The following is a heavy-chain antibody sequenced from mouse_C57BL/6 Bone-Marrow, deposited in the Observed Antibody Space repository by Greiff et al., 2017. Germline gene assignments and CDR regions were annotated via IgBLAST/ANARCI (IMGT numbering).Heavy chain of an antibody. CDR2: INPYNGGT. V-gene: IGHV1-19*01. CDR3: ARKATTDY. Sequence: EVQLQQSGPVLVKPGASVTMSCKASGYTFTDYYMNWVKQSHGKSLELIGVINPYNGGTSYNQKFKGKATLTVDKSSSTAYMELNSLTSEDSAVYYCARKATTDYWGQGTTLTVSS. CDR1: GYTFTDYY. D-gene: IGHD2-12*01. J-gene: IGHJ2*01.